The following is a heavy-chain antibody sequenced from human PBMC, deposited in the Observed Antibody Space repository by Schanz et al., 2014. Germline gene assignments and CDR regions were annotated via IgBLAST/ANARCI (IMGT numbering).Heavy chain of an antibody. CDR2: MQPDSGKT. CDR3: ARGPLGTSP. J-gene: IGHJ5*02. Sequence: QVQVVQSGAEVKKPGASVKVSCEASRYTFNTYGLNWVRQAIGQGPEWMGWMQPDSGKTHYAEKFQGRVAMTRDVSISTAYMELSSLKSEDTAVYYCARGPLGTSPWGQGTLVTVSS. CDR1: RYTFNTYG. D-gene: IGHD5-12*01. V-gene: IGHV1-8*02.